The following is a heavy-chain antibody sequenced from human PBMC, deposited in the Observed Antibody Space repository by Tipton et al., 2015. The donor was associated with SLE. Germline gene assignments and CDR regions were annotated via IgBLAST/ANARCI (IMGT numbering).Heavy chain of an antibody. CDR3: ACSLKELRFGAFDI. CDR2: IKQDGSEK. Sequence: SLRLSCAASGFTFSSYWMSWVRQAPGKGLEWVANIKQDGSEKYYVDSVKGRFTISRDNAKNSLYLQMNSLRAEDTAVYYCACSLKELRFGAFDIWGQGTMVTVSS. D-gene: IGHD3-3*01. CDR1: GFTFSSYW. J-gene: IGHJ3*02. V-gene: IGHV3-7*01.